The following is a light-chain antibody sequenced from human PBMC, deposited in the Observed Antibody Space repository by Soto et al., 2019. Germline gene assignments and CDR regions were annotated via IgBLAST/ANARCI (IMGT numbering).Light chain of an antibody. CDR3: QSYDNSLSGWV. J-gene: IGLJ3*02. Sequence: QSVLTQPPSVSGAPGQRVTISCTGSSSNIGAGYDVHWYQQLPGTAPKLLIYGNINRPSGVPDRFSGSKSGTSASLAITGLQAEDGADYYCQSYDNSLSGWVFGGGTKLTVL. CDR2: GNI. CDR1: SSNIGAGYD. V-gene: IGLV1-40*01.